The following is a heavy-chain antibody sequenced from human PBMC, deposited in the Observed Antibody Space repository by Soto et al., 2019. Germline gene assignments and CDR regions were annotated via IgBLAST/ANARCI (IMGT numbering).Heavy chain of an antibody. CDR2: INHSGST. CDR1: GGSFSCYY. J-gene: IGHJ4*02. D-gene: IGHD2-8*01. Sequence: SETLSLTCAVYGGSFSCYYWSWIRQPPGKGLEWIGEINHSGSTYYNPSLKSRVTISVDRSKNQFSLKLSSVTAADTAVYYCARGTNGVFDYWGQGTLVTVSS. V-gene: IGHV4-34*01. CDR3: ARGTNGVFDY.